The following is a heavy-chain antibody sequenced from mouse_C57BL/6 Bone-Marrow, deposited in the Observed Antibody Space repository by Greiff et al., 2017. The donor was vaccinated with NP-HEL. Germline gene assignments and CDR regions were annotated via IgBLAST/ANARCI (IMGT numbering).Heavy chain of an antibody. CDR3: ATIPYFDY. CDR2: IYPGGGYT. V-gene: IGHV1-63*01. CDR1: GYTFTNFW. Sequence: QVQLQQSGAELVRPGTSVKMSCKASGYTFTNFWIGWAKQRPGHGLEWIGDIYPGGGYTNYNEKFKGKATLTADKSSSTAYMQFSSLTSEGSAIYYCATIPYFDYWGQGTTLTVSS. J-gene: IGHJ2*01.